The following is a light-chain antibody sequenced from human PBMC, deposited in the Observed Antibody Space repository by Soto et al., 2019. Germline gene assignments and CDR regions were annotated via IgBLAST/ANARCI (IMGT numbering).Light chain of an antibody. CDR1: QSLSSN. V-gene: IGKV3-15*01. J-gene: IGKJ1*01. CDR3: KQYDEWPLP. CDR2: GAS. Sequence: EIVMTQSPATLSLSPGEGANLSCRASQSLSSNLAWYQQKPGQAPSLLIYGASSRATGIPARFSGSGSGTEFTLTVSRLQSDDVAVSYCKQYDEWPLPFVHRNKLE.